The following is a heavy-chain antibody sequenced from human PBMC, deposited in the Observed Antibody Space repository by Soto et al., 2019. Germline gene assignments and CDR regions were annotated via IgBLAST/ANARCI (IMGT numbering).Heavy chain of an antibody. CDR1: GVSRTSGNW. CDR2: IFHDGTA. CDR3: ARLVYDTRLNYMYFDF. V-gene: IGHV4-4*02. J-gene: IGHJ4*02. D-gene: IGHD3-10*01. Sequence: SETLSLTCALSGVSRTSGNWWTWVRQSPQRGLEYIGEIFHDGTANYYPSFERRVAMSVDTSRNQFSLKLTSVTAADTAVYFCARLVYDTRLNYMYFDFWGPGTLVTVSS.